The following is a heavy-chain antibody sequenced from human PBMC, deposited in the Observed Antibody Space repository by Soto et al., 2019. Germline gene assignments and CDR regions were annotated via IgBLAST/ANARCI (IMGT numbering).Heavy chain of an antibody. Sequence: SETLSLTCTVSGGSISSCSYYWVWIRQPPGKGLEWIGSIYYSGSTYYDPSHRSRVTISVDTSKNQFSRMLSSVTAADKAVYYCARQRTYGSGSWGKTDYHAMDVWGQGTAVTVS. J-gene: IGHJ6*02. CDR2: IYYSGST. D-gene: IGHD5-18*01. CDR1: GGSISSCSYY. CDR3: ARQRTYGSGSWGKTDYHAMDV. V-gene: IGHV4-39*01.